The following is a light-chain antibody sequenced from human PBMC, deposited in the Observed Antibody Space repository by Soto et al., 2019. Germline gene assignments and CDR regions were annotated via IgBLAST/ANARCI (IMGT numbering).Light chain of an antibody. CDR3: MQGTYWPIT. J-gene: IGKJ5*01. CDR2: TVS. Sequence: VVMTQSPLSLPVTLGQPASISCRSSQSLVYSDGNAYLNWFHQRPGQSPRRLIYTVSNRDSGVPDRFSGSGSGTDFTLKISRVEAEDAGVYYCMQGTYWPITFGQGTRLEIE. V-gene: IGKV2-30*01. CDR1: QSLVYSDGNAY.